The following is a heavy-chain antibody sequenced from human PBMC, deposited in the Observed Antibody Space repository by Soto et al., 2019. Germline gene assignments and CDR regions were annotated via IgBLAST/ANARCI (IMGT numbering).Heavy chain of an antibody. V-gene: IGHV3-66*01. CDR3: AREPRYCSGGSCSIMGDAFDI. CDR1: GFTVTDIY. D-gene: IGHD2-15*01. J-gene: IGHJ3*02. CDR2: IYKDFT. Sequence: ESGGGLVQPGGSLRLFCVASGFTVTDIYMNWVRQAPGKGLEWVSVIYKDFTDYADFVRGRFSVSTDTSKNALYLQLDNLRAEDTAVYYCAREPRYCSGGSCSIMGDAFDIWGQGAMVTVSS.